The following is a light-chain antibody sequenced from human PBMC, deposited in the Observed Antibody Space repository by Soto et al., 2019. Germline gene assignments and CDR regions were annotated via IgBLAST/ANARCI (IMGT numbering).Light chain of an antibody. CDR1: QSIRAY. J-gene: IGKJ3*01. V-gene: IGKV1-39*01. Sequence: DIQMTQSPSSMSASVGDSVTITCRASQSIRAYLNWYQQKPGKAPKLLIYAASRLQSGVPSRFSGSGSGTDFTLTISSLQPEDFATYYCQESYSTPSVTFGPGTKVDIK. CDR3: QESYSTPSVT. CDR2: AAS.